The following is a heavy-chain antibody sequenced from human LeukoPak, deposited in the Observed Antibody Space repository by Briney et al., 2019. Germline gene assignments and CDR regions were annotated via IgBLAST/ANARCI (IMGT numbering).Heavy chain of an antibody. Sequence: SETLSLTCTVSGGSISNKYWSWIRQPPGKGLEWIGYIYYSGSTNYNPSLKSRVTISVDTSKNQFSLKLSSVTAADTAVYYCARGRGIAARRGNWFDPWGQGTLVTVSS. CDR1: GGSISNKY. J-gene: IGHJ5*02. D-gene: IGHD6-6*01. CDR3: ARGRGIAARRGNWFDP. V-gene: IGHV4-59*12. CDR2: IYYSGST.